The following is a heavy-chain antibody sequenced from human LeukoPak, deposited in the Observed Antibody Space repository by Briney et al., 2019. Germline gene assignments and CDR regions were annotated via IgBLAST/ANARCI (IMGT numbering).Heavy chain of an antibody. CDR3: AKEPFDSSGYGDY. CDR2: ISGSGGST. D-gene: IGHD3-22*01. Sequence: GGSLRLSCAASGFTFSSYAMSWVRQAPGKGLEWVSAISGSGGSTYYADPVKGRFTISRDNSKNTLYLQMNSLRAEDTATYYCAKEPFDSSGYGDYWGQGTLVTVSS. J-gene: IGHJ4*02. V-gene: IGHV3-23*01. CDR1: GFTFSSYA.